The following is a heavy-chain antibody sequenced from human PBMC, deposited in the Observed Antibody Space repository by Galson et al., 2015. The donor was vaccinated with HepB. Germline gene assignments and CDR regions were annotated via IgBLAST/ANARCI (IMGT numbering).Heavy chain of an antibody. J-gene: IGHJ4*02. CDR2: ISSSSSTI. Sequence: SLRLSCAASGFTFSSYSMNWVRQAPGKGLEWVSYISSSSSTIYYADSVKGRFTISRDNAKNSLYLQMNSLRAEDTAVYYCARLPAEWELLLPFDYWGQGTLVTVSS. V-gene: IGHV3-48*01. CDR1: GFTFSSYS. CDR3: ARLPAEWELLLPFDY. D-gene: IGHD1-26*01.